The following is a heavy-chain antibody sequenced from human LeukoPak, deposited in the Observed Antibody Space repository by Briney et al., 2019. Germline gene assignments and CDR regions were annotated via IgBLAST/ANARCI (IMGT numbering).Heavy chain of an antibody. Sequence: GASVKVSCKASGYTFTGYYMHWVRQAPGQGLEWMGWISGYNGNTNYAQKFQGRVTMTTDTSTSTAYMDLRSLRSDDTAVYYCAGDRGDSRMDVWGQGTTVIVSS. V-gene: IGHV1-18*04. CDR3: AGDRGDSRMDV. CDR2: ISGYNGNT. CDR1: GYTFTGYY. D-gene: IGHD3-10*01. J-gene: IGHJ6*02.